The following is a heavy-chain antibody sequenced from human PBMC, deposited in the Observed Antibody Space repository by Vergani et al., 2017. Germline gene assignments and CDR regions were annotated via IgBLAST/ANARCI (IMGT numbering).Heavy chain of an antibody. D-gene: IGHD1-1*01. J-gene: IGHJ5*02. CDR1: GYIFPSYW. V-gene: IGHV5-51*01. CDR3: ARHSPGATGRGFVP. Sequence: EVQLVQSGAEVKKAGESLKISGEGAGYIFPSYWIGWVRQKPGKGLECMGIIYPGDSDVRYNPSFQGQVTISADKSINTAYMEWSSLKVSDTAMYFCARHSPGATGRGFVPWGQGAQVTVSP. CDR2: IYPGDSDV.